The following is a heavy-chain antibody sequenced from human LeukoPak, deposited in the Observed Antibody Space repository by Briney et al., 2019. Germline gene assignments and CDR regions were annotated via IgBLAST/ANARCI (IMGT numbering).Heavy chain of an antibody. V-gene: IGHV3-64*01. D-gene: IGHD1-26*01. CDR2: ISSNGGST. Sequence: GGSLRLSCAASGFTFSSHTMHWVRQAPGKGLEYVSAISSNGGSTYYANSVKGRFTISRDNSKNTLYLQMGSLRTEDMAAYYCARVRSGSYYGLDYWGQGTLVTVSS. J-gene: IGHJ4*02. CDR1: GFTFSSHT. CDR3: ARVRSGSYYGLDY.